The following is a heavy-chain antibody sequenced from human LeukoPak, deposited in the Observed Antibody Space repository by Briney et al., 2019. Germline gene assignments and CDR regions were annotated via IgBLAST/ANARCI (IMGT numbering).Heavy chain of an antibody. Sequence: GGSLRLSCAASGFTFSSYWMSWVRQAPGKGLEWVANIKQDGSEKYYVDSVKGRFTISRDNAKNSLFLQMSSLRADDTAIYYCARAGELRYMGVWGKGTTVTVSS. J-gene: IGHJ6*03. CDR1: GFTFSSYW. V-gene: IGHV3-7*04. D-gene: IGHD3-16*01. CDR2: IKQDGSEK. CDR3: ARAGELRYMGV.